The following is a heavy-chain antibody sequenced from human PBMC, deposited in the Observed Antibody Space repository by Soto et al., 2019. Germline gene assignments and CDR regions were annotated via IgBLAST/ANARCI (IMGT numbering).Heavy chain of an antibody. CDR2: ISSSSSYI. Sequence: EVQLVESGGGLVKPGGSLRLSCAASGFTFSSYSMNWVRQAPGKGLEWVSSISSSSSYIYYADSVKGRFTISRDNAKNSLYQQMNSLRAEDTAVYYCARDQTMVRGGRKHYYYMDVWGKGTTLTASS. D-gene: IGHD3-10*01. CDR1: GFTFSSYS. J-gene: IGHJ6*03. CDR3: ARDQTMVRGGRKHYYYMDV. V-gene: IGHV3-21*01.